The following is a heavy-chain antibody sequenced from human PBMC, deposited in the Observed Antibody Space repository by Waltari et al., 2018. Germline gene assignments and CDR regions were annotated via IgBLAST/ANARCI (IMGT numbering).Heavy chain of an antibody. CDR1: GYSFTSYW. CDR2: MCPGDSDT. CDR3: ARLYSSGWYPIDY. V-gene: IGHV5-51*01. Sequence: EVQLVQSGAEVKKPGESLKISCKGSGYSFTSYWIGWVRQMPGKGLEWMGIMCPGDSDTGYIPSFPCQVTISADKSISTAYLQWSGRKASDTAMYYCARLYSSGWYPIDYWGQGTLVTVSS. J-gene: IGHJ4*02. D-gene: IGHD6-19*01.